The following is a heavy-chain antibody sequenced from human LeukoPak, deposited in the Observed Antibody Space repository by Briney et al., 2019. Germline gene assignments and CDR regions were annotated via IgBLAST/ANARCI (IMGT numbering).Heavy chain of an antibody. CDR2: IYHSGST. Sequence: SETLSLTCTVSGGSISSGGYYWSWIRQPPGKGLEWIGYIYHSGSTYYNPSLKSRVTISVDRSKNQFSLKLSSVTAADTAVYYCARALVPAAIAFDIWGQGTMVTVSS. D-gene: IGHD2-2*01. CDR1: GGSISSGGYY. CDR3: ARALVPAAIAFDI. V-gene: IGHV4-30-2*01. J-gene: IGHJ3*02.